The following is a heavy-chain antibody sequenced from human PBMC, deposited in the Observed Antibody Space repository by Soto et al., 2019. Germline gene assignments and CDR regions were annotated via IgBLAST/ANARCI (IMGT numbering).Heavy chain of an antibody. V-gene: IGHV3-33*01. J-gene: IGHJ4*01. CDR3: ARHREQWIVGYSFDS. Sequence: VVSLRLSCSSSVFTFIRYGIHWFRQAPGRGLEWVAVIWYDVSNIYYADSLKGRFTISRHNSKDTLDLQMNSLRAEDTAVYYCARHREQWIVGYSFDSWANGPLVTXS. D-gene: IGHD6-19*01. CDR2: IWYDVSNI. CDR1: VFTFIRYG.